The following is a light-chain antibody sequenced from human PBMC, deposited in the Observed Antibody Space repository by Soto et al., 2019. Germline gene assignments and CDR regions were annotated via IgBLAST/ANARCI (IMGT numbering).Light chain of an antibody. Sequence: IGLIISPTTLSLSPGERATLSCRASQSVTSYLAWYQQRPGQAPRLLINDASRRATGIPDRFSGSGSGADFTLTISSLEPEDFAVYYCQQRSNFGQGTRLEI. CDR2: DAS. J-gene: IGKJ5*01. CDR1: QSVTSY. V-gene: IGKV3-11*01. CDR3: QQRSN.